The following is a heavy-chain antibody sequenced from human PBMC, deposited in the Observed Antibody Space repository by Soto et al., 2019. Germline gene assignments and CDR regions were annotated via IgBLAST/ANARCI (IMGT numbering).Heavy chain of an antibody. CDR1: GGTFSSYA. CDR2: IIPIFGTA. Sequence: QVQLVQSGAEVKKPGSSVKVSCKASGGTFSSYAISWVRQAPGQGLEWMGGIIPIFGTANYAQKFQGRVKITADESTSTAYIELRSLRSEDTAVYYCAVGGIVVVPAAISYWGQGTLVTVSS. CDR3: AVGGIVVVPAAISY. V-gene: IGHV1-69*01. D-gene: IGHD2-2*01. J-gene: IGHJ4*02.